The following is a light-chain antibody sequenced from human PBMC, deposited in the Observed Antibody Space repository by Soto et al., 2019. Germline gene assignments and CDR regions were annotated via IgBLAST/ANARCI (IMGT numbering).Light chain of an antibody. V-gene: IGKV3-20*01. Sequence: EIVLTQSPGTLSLSLGERATLSCRASQSVSSNYLAWYQQKPAQAPRLLIYETSSRATGIPDRFSGSGSGTDFTLSISRLEPEDFAVYYCQQYGNGNSPRYSFGQGTRLEIK. CDR3: QQYGNGNSPRYS. CDR1: QSVSSNY. J-gene: IGKJ2*03. CDR2: ETS.